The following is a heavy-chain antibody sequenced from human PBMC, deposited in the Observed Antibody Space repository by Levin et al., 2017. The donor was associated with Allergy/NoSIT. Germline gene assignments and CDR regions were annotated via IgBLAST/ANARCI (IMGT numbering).Heavy chain of an antibody. CDR1: GGSFSNYY. CDR3: ARSVAGTDN. CDR2: INHSGST. V-gene: IGHV4-34*01. D-gene: IGHD6-6*01. J-gene: IGHJ4*02. Sequence: SETLSLTCAVYGGSFSNYYWSWIRQPPGKGLEWIGEINHSGSTNYNPSLKSRVTISVDTSKSQFSLKLSSVTAADTAVYYCARSVAGTDNWGQGTLVTVSS.